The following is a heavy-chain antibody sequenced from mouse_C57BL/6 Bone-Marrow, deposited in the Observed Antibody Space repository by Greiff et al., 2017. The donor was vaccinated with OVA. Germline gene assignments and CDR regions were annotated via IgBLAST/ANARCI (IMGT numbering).Heavy chain of an antibody. J-gene: IGHJ1*03. CDR2: IHPNSGST. Sequence: VQLQQPGAELVKPGASVKLSCKASGYTFTSYWMHWVKQRPGQGLEWIGMIHPNSGSTNYNEKFKSKATLTVDKSSSTAYMQLSSLTSEDSAVYYCAREPIYYGNWKYFDVWGTGTTVTVSS. V-gene: IGHV1-64*01. CDR1: GYTFTSYW. CDR3: AREPIYYGNWKYFDV. D-gene: IGHD2-1*01.